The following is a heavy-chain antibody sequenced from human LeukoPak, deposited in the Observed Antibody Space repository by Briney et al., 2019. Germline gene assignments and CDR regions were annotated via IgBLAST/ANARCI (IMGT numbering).Heavy chain of an antibody. CDR2: IYHSGST. V-gene: IGHV4-38-2*01. CDR3: AISAGITIFGVAVDY. CDR1: GYSISSGYY. D-gene: IGHD3-3*01. J-gene: IGHJ4*02. Sequence: SETLSLTCAVSGYSISSGYYWGWIRQPPGKGLEWIGSIYHSGSTYYNPSLKSRVTISVDTSKNQFSLKLSSVTAADTAVYYCAISAGITIFGVAVDYWGQRTLVTVSS.